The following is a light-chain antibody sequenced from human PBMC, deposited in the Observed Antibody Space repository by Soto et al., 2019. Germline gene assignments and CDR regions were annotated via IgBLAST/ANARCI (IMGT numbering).Light chain of an antibody. CDR1: SSNIGAGYD. V-gene: IGLV1-40*01. CDR2: GNS. J-gene: IGLJ1*01. Sequence: QSVLTQPHSVSGAPGQRVTISCTGSSSNIGAGYDVHWYQQLPGTAPKLLIYGNSNRPSGAPDRFSGSKSGTSASLAITGLQAEDEADYYCQSYDSSLSVHYVFGTGT. CDR3: QSYDSSLSVHYV.